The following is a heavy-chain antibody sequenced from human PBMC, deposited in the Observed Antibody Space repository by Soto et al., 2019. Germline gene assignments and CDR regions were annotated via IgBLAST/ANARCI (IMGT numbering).Heavy chain of an antibody. CDR1: GFTFSGFA. D-gene: IGHD4-4*01. CDR3: VKGHVDYGNYRFESWFDP. Sequence: GGSLRLSCAASGFTFSGFAMNWVRQAPGKGLEWVSGLSGSGGNTYYADSVKGRFTISRDNSRNTLYLQMNSLRAEDTAVYYYVKGHVDYGNYRFESWFDPWGQGTQVTVSS. V-gene: IGHV3-23*01. CDR2: LSGSGGNT. J-gene: IGHJ5*02.